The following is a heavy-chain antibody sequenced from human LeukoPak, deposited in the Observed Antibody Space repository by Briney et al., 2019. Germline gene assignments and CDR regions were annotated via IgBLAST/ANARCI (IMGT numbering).Heavy chain of an antibody. CDR3: AKLGSSSWYVEYYYMDV. D-gene: IGHD6-13*01. Sequence: PGGSLRLSCAASGFTVSSNYMSWVRQAPGKGLEWVSAISGSGGSTYYADSVKGRFTISRDNSKNTLYLQMNSLRAEDTAVYYCAKLGSSSWYVEYYYMDVWGKGTTVTVSS. CDR2: ISGSGGST. V-gene: IGHV3-23*01. CDR1: GFTVSSNY. J-gene: IGHJ6*03.